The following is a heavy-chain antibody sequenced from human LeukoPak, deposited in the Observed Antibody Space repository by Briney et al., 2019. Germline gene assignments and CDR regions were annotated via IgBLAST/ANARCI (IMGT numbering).Heavy chain of an antibody. CDR2: IWNTGST. V-gene: IGHV4-4*07. CDR3: ARGGKATVVTM. Sequence: SETLSLTCTVSGDSIRSYYCNWIRQSAGKGLEWIGRIWNTGSTNYNPSFDSRVTMSVDTSKKEFSLKLTSMTAADTAVYYCARGGKATVVTMWGQGILVTVSS. CDR1: GDSIRSYY. D-gene: IGHD4-23*01. J-gene: IGHJ4*02.